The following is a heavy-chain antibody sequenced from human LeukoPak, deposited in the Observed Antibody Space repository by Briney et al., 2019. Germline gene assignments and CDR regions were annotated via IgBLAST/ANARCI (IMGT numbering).Heavy chain of an antibody. Sequence: ASVKVSCNASGYSFATYAITWVRQAPGLGLEWMGWISGYNGKTNYAPKLQGRLTMTTDTSTSTAYMELRSLRSDDTAMYYCARVGATYGDPLEYDYWGQGTLVTVSS. V-gene: IGHV1-18*01. D-gene: IGHD1-26*01. CDR1: GYSFATYA. J-gene: IGHJ4*02. CDR2: ISGYNGKT. CDR3: ARVGATYGDPLEYDY.